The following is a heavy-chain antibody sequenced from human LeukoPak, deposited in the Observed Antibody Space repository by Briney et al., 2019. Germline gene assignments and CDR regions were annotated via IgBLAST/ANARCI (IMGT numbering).Heavy chain of an antibody. D-gene: IGHD1-26*01. V-gene: IGHV3-30*18. Sequence: GGSLRLSCAASGFTFSSSGMHWVRQAPGKGLEWLAGISNDGSNKYYADSVKGRFTISRDNPKNTLYLEMNSLRAEDTAVYYCAKRGGSYFDYWGQGTLVTVSS. CDR2: ISNDGSNK. CDR3: AKRGGSYFDY. CDR1: GFTFSSSG. J-gene: IGHJ4*02.